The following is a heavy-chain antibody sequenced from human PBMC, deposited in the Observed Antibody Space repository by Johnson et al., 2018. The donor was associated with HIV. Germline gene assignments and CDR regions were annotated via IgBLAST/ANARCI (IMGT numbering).Heavy chain of an antibody. CDR3: AREGGYCTDGVCYFAFDI. J-gene: IGHJ3*02. CDR1: GFTFDDYG. Sequence: MLLVESGGGVVRPGGSLRLSCAASGFTFDDYGMSWVRQAPGKGLEWVSGINWNGGSTGHADSVKGRFTISRDNAKNSLFLQMNSLRAEDTALYYCAREGGYCTDGVCYFAFDIWGQGTMVTVSS. V-gene: IGHV3-20*04. CDR2: INWNGGST. D-gene: IGHD2-8*01.